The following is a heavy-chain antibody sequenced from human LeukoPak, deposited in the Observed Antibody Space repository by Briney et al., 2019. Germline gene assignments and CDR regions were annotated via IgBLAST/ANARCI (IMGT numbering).Heavy chain of an antibody. CDR2: INPNSGGT. CDR3: ARFLGYCSGGSCYFDS. CDR1: GYTFTGYY. Sequence: GASVKVSCKASGYTFTGYYMHWVRQAPGQGLEWMGWINPNSGGTKYAQKFQGRVTMTRDTSISTAYMELSSLKSDDTAVYYCARFLGYCSGGSCYFDSWGQGTLVTVSS. J-gene: IGHJ4*02. D-gene: IGHD2-15*01. V-gene: IGHV1-2*02.